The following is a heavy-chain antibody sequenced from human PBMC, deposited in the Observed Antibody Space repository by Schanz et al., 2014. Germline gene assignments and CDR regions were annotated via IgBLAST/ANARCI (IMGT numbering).Heavy chain of an antibody. CDR1: RHSFSSSNW. Sequence: QVQLQESGPGLVKPSETLSLTCVVSRHSFSSSNWWGWIRQPPGKGLEWIGFISYSGSTYYNPSLKSRVPISLDPSKNQFSLTLPSLTAAYTAVYYCARDTTWRLDLWGRGTLVTVSS. J-gene: IGHJ2*01. D-gene: IGHD1-1*01. CDR2: ISYSGST. V-gene: IGHV4-28*03. CDR3: ARDTTWRLDL.